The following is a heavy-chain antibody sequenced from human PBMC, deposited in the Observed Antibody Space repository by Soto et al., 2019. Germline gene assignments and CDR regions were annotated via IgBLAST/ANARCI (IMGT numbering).Heavy chain of an antibody. Sequence: GESLKISCKGSGYSFTSYWIGWVRQMPGKGLEWMGIIYPGDSDTRYSPSFQGQVTISAGKSISTAYLQWSSLKASDTAMYYCARHSVRFVVVPAAIGNWFDPWGQGTLVTVSS. D-gene: IGHD2-2*01. V-gene: IGHV5-51*01. CDR3: ARHSVRFVVVPAAIGNWFDP. J-gene: IGHJ5*02. CDR2: IYPGDSDT. CDR1: GYSFTSYW.